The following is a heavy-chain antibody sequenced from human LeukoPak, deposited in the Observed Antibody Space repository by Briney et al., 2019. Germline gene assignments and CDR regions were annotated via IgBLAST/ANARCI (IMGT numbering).Heavy chain of an antibody. Sequence: SGTLSLTCAVSGGSINSSHWWSWVRQSPGKGLEWIGNTYHSDYTNYNPSLKSRATISVDKSKNQLSLKVTSVTAADTAMYYCARDSKSTADAFDIWGQGTMVSVSS. D-gene: IGHD5/OR15-5a*01. CDR3: ARDSKSTADAFDI. J-gene: IGHJ3*02. V-gene: IGHV4-4*02. CDR2: TYHSDYT. CDR1: GGSINSSHW.